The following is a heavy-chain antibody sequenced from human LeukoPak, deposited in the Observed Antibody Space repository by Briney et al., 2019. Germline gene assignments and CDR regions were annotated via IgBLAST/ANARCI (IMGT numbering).Heavy chain of an antibody. CDR1: GYTFTSYY. J-gene: IGHJ4*02. CDR2: INPSGGST. D-gene: IGHD2-2*02. Sequence: ASVKVSCKASGYTFTSYYMHWVRQAPGQGLEWMGIINPSGGSTSYAQKFQGRVTMTRNTSISTAYMELSSLRSEDTAVYYCARGGPGRGPMWPYTPWGQGTLVTVSS. CDR3: ARGGPGRGPMWPYTP. V-gene: IGHV1-46*01.